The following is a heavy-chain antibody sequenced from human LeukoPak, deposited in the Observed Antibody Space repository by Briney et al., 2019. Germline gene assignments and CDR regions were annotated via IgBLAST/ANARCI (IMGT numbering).Heavy chain of an antibody. CDR3: ARKDGDI. Sequence: PSQTLSLTCTVSGVSVSSYYWIWIRQPAGRGLEWIGRIDASGSTNFNPSLRSRVTMSVDSSKNQFSLKLSSVAAADTALYYCARKDGDIWGQGTMVTVSS. CDR1: GVSVSSYY. CDR2: IDASGST. V-gene: IGHV4-4*07. D-gene: IGHD5-24*01. J-gene: IGHJ3*02.